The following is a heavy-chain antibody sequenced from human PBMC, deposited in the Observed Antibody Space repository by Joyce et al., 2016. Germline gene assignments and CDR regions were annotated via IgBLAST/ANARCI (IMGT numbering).Heavy chain of an antibody. CDR1: GFIFSTYS. V-gene: IGHV3-30*03. CDR3: ARDRPRISRFLEGSLDS. Sequence: QVHLVESGGGVVQPGRSLRLSCAASGFIFSTYSMHWVRQAPGKGLEWVAVMSFDASKKYYADSVKGRFTISKDNAKNTLYLQMNSLRPEDTAIYYCARDRPRISRFLEGSLDSWGQGTLVTVSS. CDR2: MSFDASKK. J-gene: IGHJ4*02. D-gene: IGHD3-3*01.